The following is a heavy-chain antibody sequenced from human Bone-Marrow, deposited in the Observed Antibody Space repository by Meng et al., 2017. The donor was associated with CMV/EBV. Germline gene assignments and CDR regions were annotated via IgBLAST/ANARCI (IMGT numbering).Heavy chain of an antibody. CDR3: ARGVVVVVAATSPIDY. Sequence: SGFACSSYSMHWVRQAPGKGLEWVSSISSSSSYIYYADSVKGRFTISRDNAKNSLYLQMNSLRAEDTAVYYCARGVVVVVAATSPIDYWGQGTLVTVSS. V-gene: IGHV3-21*01. D-gene: IGHD2-15*01. CDR2: ISSSSSYI. J-gene: IGHJ4*02. CDR1: GFACSSYS.